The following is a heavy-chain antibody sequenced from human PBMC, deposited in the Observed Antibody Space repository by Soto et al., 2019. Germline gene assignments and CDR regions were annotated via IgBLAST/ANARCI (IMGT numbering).Heavy chain of an antibody. J-gene: IGHJ5*02. CDR2: INPRSGDT. CDR1: GYTFIGYY. Sequence: QVQLVQSGAEVKKPGASVKVSCKASGYTFIGYYIHWVRQAPGQGLEWMGRINPRSGDTTYAQKFQARLTMTRDPSISTAYMGLSSLRSDDTAVYYCGGAGVGATPLGWFDPWGQGSLVTVSS. CDR3: GGAGVGATPLGWFDP. V-gene: IGHV1-2*06. D-gene: IGHD1-26*01.